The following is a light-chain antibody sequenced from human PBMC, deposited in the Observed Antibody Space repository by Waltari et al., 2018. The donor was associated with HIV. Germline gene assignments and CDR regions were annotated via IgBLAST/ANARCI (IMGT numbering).Light chain of an antibody. CDR3: CSYAGSSTYV. CDR2: DVS. Sequence: QSALTQPASVSGSPGQSITIPCTGTSSDVGGYNYVSWYQQHPGKAPKLMIYDVSKRPAGVANRFSGSKSGNTASLTISGLQAEDEADYCCCSYAGSSTYVFGTGTKVTVL. J-gene: IGLJ1*01. V-gene: IGLV2-23*02. CDR1: SSDVGGYNY.